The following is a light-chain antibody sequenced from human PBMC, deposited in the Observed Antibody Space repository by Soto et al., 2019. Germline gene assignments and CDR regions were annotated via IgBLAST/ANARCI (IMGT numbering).Light chain of an antibody. V-gene: IGLV1-36*01. CDR3: AAWDDSVNSVV. Sequence: QSVLTQSPSVSEAPRQRVTISCSGSSSNIGNNAVNWYQQLPGKAPKLLIYYDDLLPSGVSDRFSGSKSGSSASLAISGLQSEDEADYYCAAWDDSVNSVVFGGGTKLTVL. J-gene: IGLJ2*01. CDR2: YDD. CDR1: SSNIGNNA.